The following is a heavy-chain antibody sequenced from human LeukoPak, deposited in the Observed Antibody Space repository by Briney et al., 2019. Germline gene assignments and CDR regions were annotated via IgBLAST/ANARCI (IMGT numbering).Heavy chain of an antibody. J-gene: IGHJ4*02. CDR1: GYTFTGYY. CDR3: ARSRTGSGFLFDY. CDR2: INPNSGGT. V-gene: IGHV1-2*02. Sequence: ASVTVSYTASGYTFTGYYMHWVRQAPGQGLEGMGWINPNSGGTNYAQKFQGRVTITRDTSISTAYMELSRLRSDDTAVYYCARSRTGSGFLFDYWGQGTLVTVSS. D-gene: IGHD3-10*01.